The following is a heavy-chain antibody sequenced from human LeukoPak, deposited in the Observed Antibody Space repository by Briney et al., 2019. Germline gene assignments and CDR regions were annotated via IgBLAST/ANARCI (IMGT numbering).Heavy chain of an antibody. V-gene: IGHV3-23*01. Sequence: GGSLRLSCAAPGFTFSTYSMSWVRQAPGKGLEWVSGISGSGGNTYYADSVKGRFTISRDNSKNTLYLQMNSLRAEDTAIFYCAKYPASGGYFDYWGQGTPVTVSS. D-gene: IGHD6-13*01. J-gene: IGHJ4*02. CDR1: GFTFSTYS. CDR3: AKYPASGGYFDY. CDR2: ISGSGGNT.